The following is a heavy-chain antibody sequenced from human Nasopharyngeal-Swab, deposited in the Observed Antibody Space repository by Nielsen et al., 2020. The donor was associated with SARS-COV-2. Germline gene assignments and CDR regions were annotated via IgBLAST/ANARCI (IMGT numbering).Heavy chain of an antibody. V-gene: IGHV3-30*18. D-gene: IGHD3-10*01. CDR3: AKDHFYDSGSYDRLYFDF. Sequence: LSLTCAAFGFTLSDYAMHWVRQAPGKGLEWVALFSYDGSKRYFADSMKGRFSISRDNIKNMLYLQMDSLRADDTAVYYCAKDHFYDSGSYDRLYFDFWGQGTLVTVSS. CDR2: FSYDGSKR. J-gene: IGHJ4*02. CDR1: GFTLSDYA.